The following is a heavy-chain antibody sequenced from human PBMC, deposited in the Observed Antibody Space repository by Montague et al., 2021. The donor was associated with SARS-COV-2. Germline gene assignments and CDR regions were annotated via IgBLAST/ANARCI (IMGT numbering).Heavy chain of an antibody. V-gene: IGHV4-59*01. Sequence: SETLSLTCTVSGGSISGYYWSWIRQSPGKGLEWIGYIYYSGSTKYNPFLESRVTVSVDRSKNQVSLKLSSVTPADTAVYYCARLFRSCSNGVCRTYYYYAMDVWGQGTTVTVSS. CDR1: GGSISGYY. D-gene: IGHD2-8*01. CDR3: ARLFRSCSNGVCRTYYYYAMDV. CDR2: IYYSGST. J-gene: IGHJ6*02.